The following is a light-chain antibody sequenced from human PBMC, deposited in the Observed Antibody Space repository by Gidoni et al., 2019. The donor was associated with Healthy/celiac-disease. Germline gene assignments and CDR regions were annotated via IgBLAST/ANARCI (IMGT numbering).Light chain of an antibody. J-gene: IGLJ1*01. Sequence: QSVLPQPPSPSGTPAQRVTISCSGSSSNIGSNTVNWYQQLPGTAPKLLIYSNNQRPSGVPDRFAGSKSGTSASLAISGLQSEDEADYYCAAWDDSLNGGVFGTGTKVTVL. CDR2: SNN. CDR3: AAWDDSLNGGV. CDR1: SSNIGSNT. V-gene: IGLV1-44*01.